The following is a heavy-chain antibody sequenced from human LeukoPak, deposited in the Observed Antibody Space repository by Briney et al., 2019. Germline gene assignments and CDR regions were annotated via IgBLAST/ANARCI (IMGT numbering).Heavy chain of an antibody. CDR1: GYSFTIQD. J-gene: IGHJ4*02. D-gene: IGHD2-2*02. CDR2: INPGNGDT. Sequence: GASVTVSCKTSGYSFTIQDMHWVRQAPGQRLEWMGCINPGNGDTKYSQDLQGRVTITSDTPATTAYMELSSLRSDDMAVYYCTLYNYWGQGTLVTVSS. V-gene: IGHV1-3*03. CDR3: TLYNY.